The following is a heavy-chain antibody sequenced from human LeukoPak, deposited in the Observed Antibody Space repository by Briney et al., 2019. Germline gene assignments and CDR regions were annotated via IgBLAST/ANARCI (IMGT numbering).Heavy chain of an antibody. CDR3: ARDLGDRFES. J-gene: IGHJ4*02. CDR1: GGSISTYY. V-gene: IGHV4-4*07. CDR2: IYSSGST. D-gene: IGHD1-14*01. Sequence: SETLSLTCTVSGGSISTYYWTWIRQPAGKGLEWIGRIYSSGSTNYNPSLKSRLTMTVDTSKNQFPLKLSYVTTSDTALYYCARDLGDRFESWGQGILVTVSS.